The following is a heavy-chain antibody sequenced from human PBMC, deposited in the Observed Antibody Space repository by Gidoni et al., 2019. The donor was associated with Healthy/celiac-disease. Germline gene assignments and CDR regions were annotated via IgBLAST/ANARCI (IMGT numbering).Heavy chain of an antibody. Sequence: EVQLLESGGGLVKPGGSLRLSLAASGFPFGRYAMSWVRQAPGKGLEWVSAISGSGGSTYYADSVKGRFTISRDNSKNTLYLQMNSLRAEDTAVYYCAKKVWGVVVPAAYFDYWGQGTLVTVSS. J-gene: IGHJ4*02. CDR2: ISGSGGST. CDR3: AKKVWGVVVPAAYFDY. D-gene: IGHD2-2*01. CDR1: GFPFGRYA. V-gene: IGHV3-23*01.